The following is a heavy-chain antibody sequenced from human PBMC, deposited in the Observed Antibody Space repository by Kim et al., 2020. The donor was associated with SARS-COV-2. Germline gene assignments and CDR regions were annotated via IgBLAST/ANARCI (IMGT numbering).Heavy chain of an antibody. Sequence: GGSLRLSCAASGFTFSNYAMTWVRQAPGKGLEWVSGISGSGGNTLYADSVKGRFTISRDNSQNTRYLQMNSLRGEDTAVYYCANRGLDWYLDYWGQGTLVTVSS. V-gene: IGHV3-23*01. CDR2: ISGSGGNT. CDR3: ANRGLDWYLDY. D-gene: IGHD3-9*01. CDR1: GFTFSNYA. J-gene: IGHJ4*02.